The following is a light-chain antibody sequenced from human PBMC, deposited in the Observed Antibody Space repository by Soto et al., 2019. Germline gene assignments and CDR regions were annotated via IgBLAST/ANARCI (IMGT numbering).Light chain of an antibody. CDR1: QGISSY. J-gene: IGKJ1*01. CDR2: AAS. Sequence: AIRMTQSPSSFSASTGDRVTITCRASQGISSYLAWYQQKPGKAPKLRIYAASTLQWWVPSRFSGSGFGPDFTLTISCLQSEDFATYYCQQYYSYPRTFGQGTKVEIK. CDR3: QQYYSYPRT. V-gene: IGKV1-8*01.